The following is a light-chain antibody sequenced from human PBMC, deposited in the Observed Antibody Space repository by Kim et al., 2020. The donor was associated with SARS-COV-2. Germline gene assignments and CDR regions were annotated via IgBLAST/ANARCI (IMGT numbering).Light chain of an antibody. CDR3: QQYSSFPMYT. J-gene: IGKJ2*01. V-gene: IGKV1-5*01. CDR1: ETIRTR. Sequence: ASVGNRVIITCRASETIRTRLAWYQQKPGKAPKLLMYDASTLESGVPSKFSGSGSGTEFTLTISSLQADDFATYYCQQYSSFPMYTFGQGTKLEI. CDR2: DAS.